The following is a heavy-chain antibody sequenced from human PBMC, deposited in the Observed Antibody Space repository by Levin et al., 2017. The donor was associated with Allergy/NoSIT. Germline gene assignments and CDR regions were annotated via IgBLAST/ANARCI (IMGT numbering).Heavy chain of an antibody. CDR3: ARDLSWKIDY. CDR1: GFTFSNYW. V-gene: IGHV3-74*01. Sequence: GGSLRLSCAASGFTFSNYWMHWVRQAPGKGLVWVSRISPDGTGLNYADSVRGRFTISRDNADNTFYLQMNSLGAEDTAVYYCARDLSWKIDYWGQGTLVTVSS. D-gene: IGHD1-1*01. J-gene: IGHJ4*02. CDR2: ISPDGTGL.